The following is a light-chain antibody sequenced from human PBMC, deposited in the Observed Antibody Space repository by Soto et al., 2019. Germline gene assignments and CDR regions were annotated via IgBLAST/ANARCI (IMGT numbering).Light chain of an antibody. V-gene: IGKV3-15*01. CDR3: QQYNNWPPIT. Sequence: EIVMTQSPATLSVSPGERATLSCRASQSVSSNLAWYQQKXXXAPRLLIYGASTRATGIPARFSGSGSGTEFTLTISSLQSEDFAVYYCQQYNNWPPITFGQGTRLEIK. J-gene: IGKJ5*01. CDR2: GAS. CDR1: QSVSSN.